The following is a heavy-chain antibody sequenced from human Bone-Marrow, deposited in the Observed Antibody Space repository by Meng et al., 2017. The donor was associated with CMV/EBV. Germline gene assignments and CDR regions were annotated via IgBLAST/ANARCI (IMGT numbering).Heavy chain of an antibody. J-gene: IGHJ3*02. CDR1: GFTFDDYA. V-gene: IGHV3-7*01. CDR2: IREDGGEK. D-gene: IGHD3-3*01. Sequence: GESLKISCAASGFTFDDYAMHWVRQAPGKGLEWVASIREDGGEKYYVDSVKGRFTISRDNAKNSLFLQMNSLRAEDTAVYWCARDVFERGYDFWSGYYQSPHSFDIWGQGTMVTVSS. CDR3: ARDVFERGYDFWSGYYQSPHSFDI.